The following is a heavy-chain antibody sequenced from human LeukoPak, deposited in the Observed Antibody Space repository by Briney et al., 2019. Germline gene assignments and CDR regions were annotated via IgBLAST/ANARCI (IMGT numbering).Heavy chain of an antibody. J-gene: IGHJ4*02. V-gene: IGHV3-23*01. CDR1: GFTFSNYG. CDR3: ERDPSEYEWQRGWYRDF. Sequence: GGSLRLSCAASGFTFSNYGMSWFRQAPGKGLEWVSTININADERHYADPVRGRFTISRDNSRSTLTRHMSNLRVGDTAVYYCERDPSEYEWQRGWYRDFWGQGSQVTVSS. CDR2: ININADER. D-gene: IGHD6-19*01.